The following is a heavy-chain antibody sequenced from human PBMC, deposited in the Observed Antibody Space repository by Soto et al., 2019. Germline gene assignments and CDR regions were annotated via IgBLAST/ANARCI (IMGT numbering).Heavy chain of an antibody. V-gene: IGHV3-30-3*01. Sequence: PGGSLRLSCAASGFTFSSYAMHWVRQAPGKGLEWVAVISYDGSNKYYADSVKGRFTISRDNSKNTLYLQMNSLRAEDTAVYYCARDRWSGSYLFDYWGQGPLVTVSS. CDR2: ISYDGSNK. J-gene: IGHJ4*02. CDR1: GFTFSSYA. D-gene: IGHD1-26*01. CDR3: ARDRWSGSYLFDY.